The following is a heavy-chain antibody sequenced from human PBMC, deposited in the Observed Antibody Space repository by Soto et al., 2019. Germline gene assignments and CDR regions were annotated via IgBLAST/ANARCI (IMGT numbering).Heavy chain of an antibody. CDR1: GGTFSSYA. D-gene: IGHD3-3*01. J-gene: IGHJ6*02. V-gene: IGHV1-69*06. CDR2: IIPIFGTA. CDR3: ARVGPPTIFGVVISYYYYGMDV. Sequence: GXSVKVSCKASGGTFSSYAISWVRQAPGQGLEWMGGIIPIFGTANYAQKFQGRVTITADKSTSTAYMELSSLRSEDTAVYYCARVGPPTIFGVVISYYYYGMDVWGQGPTVTVSS.